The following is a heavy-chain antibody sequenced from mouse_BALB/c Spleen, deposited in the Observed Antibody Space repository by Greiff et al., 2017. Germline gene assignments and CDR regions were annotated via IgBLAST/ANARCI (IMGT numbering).Heavy chain of an antibody. CDR3: ARRITTVED. CDR1: GFTFSSYG. D-gene: IGHD1-1*01. Sequence: EVQRVESGGGLVQPGGSLKLSCAASGFTFSSYGMSWVRQTPDKRLELVATINSNGGSTYYPDSVKGRFTISRDNAKNTLYLQMSSLKSEDTAMYYCARRITTVEDWGQGTTLTVSS. J-gene: IGHJ2*01. CDR2: INSNGGST. V-gene: IGHV5-6-3*01.